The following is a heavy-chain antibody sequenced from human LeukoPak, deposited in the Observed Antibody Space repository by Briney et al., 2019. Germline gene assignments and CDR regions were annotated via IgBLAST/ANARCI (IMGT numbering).Heavy chain of an antibody. CDR2: ISWNSGSI. D-gene: IGHD3-16*02. Sequence: GGSLGLSCAASGFTFDDYAMHWVRQAPGKGLEWVSGISWNSGSIGYADSVKGRFTISRDNAKNSLYLQMNSLRAEDTALYYCAKGTFGGVIYALGDYWGQGTLVTVSS. J-gene: IGHJ4*02. V-gene: IGHV3-9*01. CDR3: AKGTFGGVIYALGDY. CDR1: GFTFDDYA.